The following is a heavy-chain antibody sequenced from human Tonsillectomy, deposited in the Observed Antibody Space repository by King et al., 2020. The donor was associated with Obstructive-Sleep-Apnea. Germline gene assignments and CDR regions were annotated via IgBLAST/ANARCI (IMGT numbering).Heavy chain of an antibody. CDR2: IYYSGST. D-gene: IGHD2-2*01. CDR3: ARDPTSTIVVVPAARVRVNYYYYGMDV. V-gene: IGHV4-39*07. CDR1: GGSISSSSYY. J-gene: IGHJ6*02. Sequence: QLQESGPGLVKPSETLSLTCTVSGGSISSSSYYWGWIRQPPGKGLEWIGSIYYSGSTYYNPSLKSRVTISVDTSRKQFSLKLSSVTAADTAVYYFARDPTSTIVVVPAARVRVNYYYYGMDVWGQGTTVTVSS.